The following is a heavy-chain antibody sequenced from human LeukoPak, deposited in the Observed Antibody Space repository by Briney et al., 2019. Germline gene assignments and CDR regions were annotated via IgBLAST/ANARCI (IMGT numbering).Heavy chain of an antibody. V-gene: IGHV3-21*01. D-gene: IGHD6-13*01. CDR2: ISGSSTDL. CDR3: AKFIAAPFYFDY. Sequence: PGGSLRLSCAASGFTFSDYAMNWVRQAPGKGLEWVSSISGSSTDLYYADSVKGRFTISRDNAKNSLYLQMDSLRAEDTAVYYCAKFIAAPFYFDYWGQGTRVTVSS. CDR1: GFTFSDYA. J-gene: IGHJ4*02.